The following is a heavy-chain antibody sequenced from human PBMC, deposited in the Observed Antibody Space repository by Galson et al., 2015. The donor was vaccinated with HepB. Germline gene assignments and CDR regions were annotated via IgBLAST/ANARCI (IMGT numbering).Heavy chain of an antibody. Sequence: CAISGDSVSSHSAAWNWIRQSPSRGLEWLGRTYYRSKWYNDYAVSVKSRITINPDTSKNQFSLQLNSVTPEDTAVYYCAREEGYYYDSSGYYYFDYWGQGTLVTVSS. V-gene: IGHV6-1*01. CDR2: TYYRSKWYN. J-gene: IGHJ4*02. D-gene: IGHD3-22*01. CDR3: AREEGYYYDSSGYYYFDY. CDR1: GDSVSSHSAA.